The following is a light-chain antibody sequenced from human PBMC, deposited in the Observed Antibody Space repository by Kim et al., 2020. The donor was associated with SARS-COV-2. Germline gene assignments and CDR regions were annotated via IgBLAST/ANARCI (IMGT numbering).Light chain of an antibody. CDR3: GTWDGSLSAVV. Sequence: GQKCTNSCAGSSSNIGNNYVSWYQQLPGTAPTLLIYDNNKRPAGIPDRFSGSKSGTSATLGIAGLQTGDEADYYCGTWDGSLSAVVFGGGTQLTVL. J-gene: IGLJ2*01. CDR1: SSNIGNNY. V-gene: IGLV1-51*01. CDR2: DNN.